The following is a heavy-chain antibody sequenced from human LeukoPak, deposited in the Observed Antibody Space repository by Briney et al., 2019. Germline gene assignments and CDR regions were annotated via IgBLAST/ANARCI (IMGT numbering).Heavy chain of an antibody. V-gene: IGHV6-1*01. CDR2: TYYRSKWYN. CDR1: GDSVSSNSAA. D-gene: IGHD2-21*02. Sequence: SQTLSLTCAIPGDSVSSNSAAWNWIRQSPSRGLEWLGRTYYRSKWYNHYAVSVKSRITVNPDTSKNQFSLKLSSVTAADTAVYYCASAYCGGDCYHPLYYFDYWGQGTLVTVSS. CDR3: ASAYCGGDCYHPLYYFDY. J-gene: IGHJ4*02.